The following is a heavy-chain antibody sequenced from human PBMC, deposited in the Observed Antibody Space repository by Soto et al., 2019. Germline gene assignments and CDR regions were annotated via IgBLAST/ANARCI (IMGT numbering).Heavy chain of an antibody. CDR2: LFSGGST. CDR1: GFTVSHNY. D-gene: IGHD7-27*01. Sequence: EVQLVESGGGLIQPGGSLRLSCAASGFTVSHNYMTWVRQAPGKGLEWVSVLFSGGSTYYGDSVKGRFTISRDISKNRVYLQMNSLRAEDTAVYYCARVPDTGGRDYLDYWGQGTLVTVSS. V-gene: IGHV3-53*01. CDR3: ARVPDTGGRDYLDY. J-gene: IGHJ4*02.